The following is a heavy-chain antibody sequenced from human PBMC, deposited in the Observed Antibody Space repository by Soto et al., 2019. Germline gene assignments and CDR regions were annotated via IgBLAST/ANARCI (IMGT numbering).Heavy chain of an antibody. Sequence: QVQLQESGPGLVKPSETLSLTCTVSGGSISSYYWSWIRQPAGKGLEWIGRIYTSGSTNYNPSLKSRVTMSVDTSKNQFSLKLSCVTAADTAVYYCARGQNDFWSGKGPDCYGIDVWGQGATVTVSS. CDR3: ARGQNDFWSGKGPDCYGIDV. CDR2: IYTSGST. J-gene: IGHJ6*02. D-gene: IGHD3-3*01. CDR1: GGSISSYY. V-gene: IGHV4-4*07.